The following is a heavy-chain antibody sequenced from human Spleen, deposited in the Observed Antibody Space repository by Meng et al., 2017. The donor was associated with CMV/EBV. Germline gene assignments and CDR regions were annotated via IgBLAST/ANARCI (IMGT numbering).Heavy chain of an antibody. V-gene: IGHV1-2*02. Sequence: GSTDNGYYENRVRRAPGREVEGMRWINPNSDGTTYAQKFQGRVTMTRDTSISTAYMEVSRLRSDDTAVYYCARDGRSSGWGYWFDPWGQGTLVTVSS. D-gene: IGHD6-19*01. CDR3: ARDGRSSGWGYWFDP. J-gene: IGHJ5*02. CDR2: INPNSDGT. CDR1: GSTDNGYY.